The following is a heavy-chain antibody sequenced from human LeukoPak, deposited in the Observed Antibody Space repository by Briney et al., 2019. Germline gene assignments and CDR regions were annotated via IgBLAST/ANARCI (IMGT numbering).Heavy chain of an antibody. Sequence: PSETLSLTCTVSGGSISSSTFYWGWVRQPPGKGLEWIGSMFSGGSTYYNPSLKSRVTISVDTSKNHFSLNLRSVTAADTAVYYCARHDNYYVSNGPFDSWGQGTLVTVSS. CDR3: ARHDNYYVSNGPFDS. V-gene: IGHV4-39*02. CDR1: GGSISSSTFY. CDR2: MFSGGST. J-gene: IGHJ4*02. D-gene: IGHD3-22*01.